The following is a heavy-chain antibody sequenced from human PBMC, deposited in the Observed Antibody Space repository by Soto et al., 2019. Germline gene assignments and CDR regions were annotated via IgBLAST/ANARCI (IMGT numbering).Heavy chain of an antibody. J-gene: IGHJ4*02. CDR3: AREGGESSDGLYYFDS. V-gene: IGHV4-30-4*01. D-gene: IGHD3-16*01. Sequence: LSLTCTVSGGSTSSDNYWSWIRQPPGKGLEWIGHIYYSGNTDYNPSLKSRLAISIDTSKNQFSLKLSPVTAADTAVYFCAREGGESSDGLYYFDSWGQGSLVTVSS. CDR1: GGSTSSDNY. CDR2: IYYSGNT.